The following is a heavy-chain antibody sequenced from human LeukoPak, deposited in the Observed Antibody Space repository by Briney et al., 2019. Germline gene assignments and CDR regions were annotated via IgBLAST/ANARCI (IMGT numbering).Heavy chain of an antibody. CDR2: IWYDGSNK. D-gene: IGHD6-13*01. Sequence: PGGSLRLSCAASGFTFSSYGMHWVRQAPGKGLEWVAVIWYDGSNKYYADSVKGRFTISRDNSKNTLYLQMNSLRAEDTAVYYCARDQRLRSSWLNALGYWGQGILVAVSS. CDR1: GFTFSSYG. V-gene: IGHV3-33*01. CDR3: ARDQRLRSSWLNALGY. J-gene: IGHJ4*02.